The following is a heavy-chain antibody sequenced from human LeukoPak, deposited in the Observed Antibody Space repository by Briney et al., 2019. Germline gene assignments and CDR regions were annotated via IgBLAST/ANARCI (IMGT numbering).Heavy chain of an antibody. J-gene: IGHJ4*02. Sequence: SETLPLTCTVSGGSISAYYWSWIRQPPGKGLEGIADFLYSGSTNYNPSLKSRVTISLDTSKNQFSLKLNSVTAADTAVYYCAGGRSGYYGSGSYDNWGQGTLVTVSS. D-gene: IGHD3-10*01. CDR1: GGSISAYY. CDR2: FLYSGST. V-gene: IGHV4-59*01. CDR3: AGGRSGYYGSGSYDN.